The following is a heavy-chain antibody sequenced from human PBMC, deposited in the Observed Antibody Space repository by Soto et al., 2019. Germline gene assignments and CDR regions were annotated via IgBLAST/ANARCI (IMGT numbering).Heavy chain of an antibody. D-gene: IGHD1-26*01. J-gene: IGHJ4*02. CDR1: GVPFNYYR. CDR2: ITSGGGST. V-gene: IGHV3-23*01. CDR3: AKGDGRIVPRHFDD. Sequence: GGSLIICSAAAGVPFNYYRIHWVRPAPGKGLEWVSIITSGGGSTYYADSVKGRFTISRNNSKNTLFLQMNNLRAEDTAIYYCAKGDGRIVPRHFDDWGQGTLVTVSS.